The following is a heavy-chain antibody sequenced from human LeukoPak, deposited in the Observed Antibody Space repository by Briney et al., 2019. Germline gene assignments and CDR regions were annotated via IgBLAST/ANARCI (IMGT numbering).Heavy chain of an antibody. CDR2: ISYSGRI. Sequence: SETLPLTCTVSGGPISSHYWSWIRQPPGEGLEWIGYISYSGRINYNPSLKSQVTLSLDTSKNQFSLTLTSVTAADTAVYYCARGAGWWDYWGQGTLVTVSS. J-gene: IGHJ4*02. V-gene: IGHV4-59*11. CDR1: GGPISSHY. D-gene: IGHD2-15*01. CDR3: ARGAGWWDY.